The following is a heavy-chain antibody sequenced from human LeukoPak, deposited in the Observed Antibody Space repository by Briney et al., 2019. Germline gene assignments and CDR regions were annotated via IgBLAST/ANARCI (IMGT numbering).Heavy chain of an antibody. CDR3: ARDQASITMVRGVNWFDP. CDR1: GFTFSSYG. J-gene: IGHJ5*02. V-gene: IGHV3-33*01. CDR2: IWYDGSNK. D-gene: IGHD3-10*01. Sequence: GRSLRLSCAASGFTFSSYGMHWVRQAPGKGLEWVAVIWYDGSNKYYADSVKGQFTISRDNSKNTLYLQMNSLRAEDTAVYYCARDQASITMVRGVNWFDPWGQGTLVTVSS.